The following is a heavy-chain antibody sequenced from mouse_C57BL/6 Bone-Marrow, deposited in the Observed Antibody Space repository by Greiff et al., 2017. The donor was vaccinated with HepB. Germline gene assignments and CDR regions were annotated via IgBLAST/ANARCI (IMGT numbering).Heavy chain of an antibody. CDR2: ISSGGDYI. CDR3: TRDHYYGSSSYYFDY. D-gene: IGHD1-1*01. CDR1: GFTFSSYA. Sequence: EVKVVESGEGLVKPGGSLKLSCAASGFTFSSYAMSWVRQTPEKRLEWVAYISSGGDYIYYADTVKGRFTISTDNARNTLYLQMSSLKSEDTAMYYCTRDHYYGSSSYYFDYWGQGTTLTVSS. V-gene: IGHV5-9-1*02. J-gene: IGHJ2*01.